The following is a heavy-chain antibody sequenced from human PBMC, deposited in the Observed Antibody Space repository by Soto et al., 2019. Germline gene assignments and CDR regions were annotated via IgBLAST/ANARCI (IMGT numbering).Heavy chain of an antibody. Sequence: SETMSVTCAVYGGYISGYYWSWTRQPTGKGLEWIGEINHSGSTNYNPSLKSRVTISVGTSKNQFSLKLSSVTAADTAVYYCARGPDSSLNWFDPWGRGTLVTVSS. V-gene: IGHV4-34*01. J-gene: IGHJ5*02. D-gene: IGHD6-6*01. CDR1: GGYISGYY. CDR3: ARGPDSSLNWFDP. CDR2: INHSGST.